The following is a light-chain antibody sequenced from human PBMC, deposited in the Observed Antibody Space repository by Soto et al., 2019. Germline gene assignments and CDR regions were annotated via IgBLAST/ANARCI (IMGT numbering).Light chain of an antibody. Sequence: DIQMTQSPSSLSASVGDRVIISCRASQSIGTYLNWYQRKPGRAPKLQIYAASNLQSGVPSRFSGSGSGTDFTLTIRSLQPEDFATYFCQQSYISPWTFGQGTKVDIK. J-gene: IGKJ1*01. CDR2: AAS. CDR3: QQSYISPWT. V-gene: IGKV1-39*01. CDR1: QSIGTY.